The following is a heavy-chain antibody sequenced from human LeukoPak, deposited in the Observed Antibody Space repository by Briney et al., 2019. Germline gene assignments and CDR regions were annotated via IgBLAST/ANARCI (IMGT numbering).Heavy chain of an antibody. V-gene: IGHV3-11*04. D-gene: IGHD3-10*01. Sequence: GGSLRLSCAASGFTFSDYYMSWIRQAPGKGLEGVSNISSSGSNIYYADSVKGRFTISRDNAKNSLYLQMNSLRAEDTAIYYCARAMDYYYYYYIDVWGKGTTVTVSS. CDR3: ARAMDYYYYYYIDV. CDR1: GFTFSDYY. CDR2: ISSSGSNI. J-gene: IGHJ6*03.